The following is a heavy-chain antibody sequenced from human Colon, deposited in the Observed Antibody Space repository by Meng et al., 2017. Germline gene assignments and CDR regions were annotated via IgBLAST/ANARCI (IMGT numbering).Heavy chain of an antibody. D-gene: IGHD1/OR15-1a*01. J-gene: IGHJ4*02. V-gene: IGHV6-1*01. CDR2: TNYKCKGYN. CDR3: ARDYGTSRPNEY. CDR1: GYSVSVTGAA. Sequence: HVQPQQSRSGLVKPSQALPLTCALSGYSVSVTGAAWHWVRQSSSRGLEWLGRTNYKCKGYNDSAVSLKGRIAINPATSKNQFFLQLNSVTPEDTAVYYCARDYGTSRPNEYWGQGILVTVSS.